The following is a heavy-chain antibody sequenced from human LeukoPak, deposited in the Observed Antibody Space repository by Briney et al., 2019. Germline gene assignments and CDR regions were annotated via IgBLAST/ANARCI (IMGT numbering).Heavy chain of an antibody. CDR2: TKQEGSEK. CDR3: ARDSVHGYYDSSGYATLFDY. Sequence: GGSLRLSCAASGFTFSSYWMSWVRQAAGEGLEWVANTKQEGSEKYYVGSGTGRFTISRDNAKHSLYLQMNSLRAEDTAVYYCARDSVHGYYDSSGYATLFDYWGQGTLVTVSS. CDR1: GFTFSSYW. J-gene: IGHJ4*02. D-gene: IGHD3-22*01. V-gene: IGHV3-7*01.